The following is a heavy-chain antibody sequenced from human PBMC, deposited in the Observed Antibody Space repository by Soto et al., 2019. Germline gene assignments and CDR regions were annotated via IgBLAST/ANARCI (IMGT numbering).Heavy chain of an antibody. CDR2: INAGNGNT. J-gene: IGHJ4*02. CDR1: GYTFTSYA. D-gene: IGHD6-13*01. V-gene: IGHV1-3*01. Sequence: QVQLVQSGAGVKKPGASVKVSCKASGYTFTSYAMHWVRQAPGQRLEWMGWINAGNGNTKYSQRFQGRVTITRDTSARTAYMELSSLRSEDTAVYYCAREVSGIAAAGLDYWGQGTLVTVSS. CDR3: AREVSGIAAAGLDY.